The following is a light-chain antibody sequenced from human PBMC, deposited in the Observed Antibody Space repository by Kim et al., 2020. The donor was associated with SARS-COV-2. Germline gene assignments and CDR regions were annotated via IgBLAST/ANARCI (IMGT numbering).Light chain of an antibody. Sequence: SYELTQPPSVSVFTGQTASISCSGNKLGEKYVCWYQQRPGQSPVLVVYEDIKRPSGIPERFSGSNSGNKATLTICGTQAIDEADYYCQVWDITTAVFGGGTKLTVL. V-gene: IGLV3-1*01. CDR2: EDI. CDR3: QVWDITTAV. J-gene: IGLJ2*01. CDR1: KLGEKY.